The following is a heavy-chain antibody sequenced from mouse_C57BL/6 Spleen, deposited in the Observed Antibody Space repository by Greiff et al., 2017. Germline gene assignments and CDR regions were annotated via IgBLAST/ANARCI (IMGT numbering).Heavy chain of an antibody. J-gene: IGHJ2*01. V-gene: IGHV1-66*01. CDR1: GYSFTSYY. CDR2: IYPGSGNT. Sequence: VQRVESGPELVKPGASVKISCKASGYSFTSYYIHWVKQRPGQGLEWIGWIYPGSGNTKYNEKFKGKATLTADTSSSTAYMQLSSLTSEDSAVYYCARWSSYYFDYWGQGTTLTVSS. CDR3: ARWSSYYFDY.